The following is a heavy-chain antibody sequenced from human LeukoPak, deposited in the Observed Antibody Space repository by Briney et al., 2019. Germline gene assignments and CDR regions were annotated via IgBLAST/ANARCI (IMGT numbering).Heavy chain of an antibody. CDR3: ARRRNSSGYYEWDFDY. CDR1: GGSISSYY. CDR2: IYYSGST. D-gene: IGHD3-22*01. V-gene: IGHV4-59*08. Sequence: KPSETLSLTCTVSGGSISSYYWSWIRQPAGKGLEWIGYIYYSGSTNYNPSLKSRVTISVDTSKNQFSLKLSSVTAADTAVYYCARRRNSSGYYEWDFDYWGQGTLVTVSS. J-gene: IGHJ4*02.